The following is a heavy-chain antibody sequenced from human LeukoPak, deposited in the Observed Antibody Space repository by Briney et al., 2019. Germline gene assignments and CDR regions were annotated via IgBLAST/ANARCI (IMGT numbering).Heavy chain of an antibody. CDR1: GGSISSYY. Sequence: SETLSLTCTVSGGSISSYYWSWIRQPPGKGLEWIGYIYYSGSTNYNPSLKSRVTISVDTSKNQFSLKLSSVTAADTAVYYCATEYYYDSSGHFDYWGQGTLVTVSS. D-gene: IGHD3-22*01. V-gene: IGHV4-59*01. CDR2: IYYSGST. J-gene: IGHJ4*02. CDR3: ATEYYYDSSGHFDY.